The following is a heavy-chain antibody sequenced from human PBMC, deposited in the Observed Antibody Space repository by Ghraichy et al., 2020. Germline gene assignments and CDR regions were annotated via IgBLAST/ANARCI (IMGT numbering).Heavy chain of an antibody. J-gene: IGHJ4*02. D-gene: IGHD3-16*02. Sequence: SETLSLTCTVSGGSISSYYWSWIRQPPGKGLEWIGYIYYSGSTNYNPSLKSRVTISVDTSKNQFSLKLSSVTAADTAVYYCARASGMNWGSYRYRFDYWGQGTLVTVSS. CDR2: IYYSGST. CDR3: ARASGMNWGSYRYRFDY. V-gene: IGHV4-59*01. CDR1: GGSISSYY.